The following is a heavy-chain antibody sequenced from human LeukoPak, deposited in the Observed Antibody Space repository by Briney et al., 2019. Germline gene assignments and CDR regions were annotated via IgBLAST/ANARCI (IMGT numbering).Heavy chain of an antibody. CDR1: GFTFSSYA. CDR3: AKDQMGRSGWPIDY. Sequence: GGSLRLSCAPSGFTFSSYAMIWVRQAPAKGLELVSTISGSGGSTYYADPVKGRFTISRDNSKNTLYLQMTSLRAEDTAVYYCAKDQMGRSGWPIDYWGQGTLVTVCS. J-gene: IGHJ4*02. D-gene: IGHD6-19*01. V-gene: IGHV3-23*01. CDR2: ISGSGGST.